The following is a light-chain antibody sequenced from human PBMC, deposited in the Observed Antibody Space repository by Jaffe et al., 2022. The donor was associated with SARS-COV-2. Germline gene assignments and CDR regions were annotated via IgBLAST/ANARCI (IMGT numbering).Light chain of an antibody. CDR1: QSVLFSSNNKNY. V-gene: IGKV4-1*01. J-gene: IGKJ1*01. CDR3: QQYYSIPQT. CDR2: WAS. Sequence: DIVMTQSPDSLAVSLGERATINCKSSQSVLFSSNNKNYLAWYQHKPGQPPKLLIYWASTRESGVPDRFSGSGSGTDFTLTISSLQAEDVAVYYCQQYYSIPQTFGQGTRVEIK.